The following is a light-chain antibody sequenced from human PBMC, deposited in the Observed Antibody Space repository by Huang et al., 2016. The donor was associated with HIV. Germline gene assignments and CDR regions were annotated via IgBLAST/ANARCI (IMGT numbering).Light chain of an antibody. CDR2: GAS. Sequence: EMVMTQSPATLSVSPGETATLSCRASQTISNNLAWYQHKPGQTPRLLIYGASTRATGVPAWVSGSGSGTEFTLTINSLQSEDSAVYYCQQHNKWPLTFGGGTKVEIK. CDR1: QTISNN. V-gene: IGKV3-15*01. J-gene: IGKJ4*01. CDR3: QQHNKWPLT.